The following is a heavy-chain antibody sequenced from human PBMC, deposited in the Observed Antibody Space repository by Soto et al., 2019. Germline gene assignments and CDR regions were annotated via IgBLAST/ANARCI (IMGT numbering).Heavy chain of an antibody. J-gene: IGHJ4*02. CDR2: IYYSGRT. V-gene: IGHV4-39*01. CDR1: GESISSSSYY. D-gene: IGHD2-21*02. CDR3: ARQRTTVVTQAYFDH. Sequence: SETLSLTCIVSGESISSSSYYWGWIRQPPGKGLEWIGSIYYSGRTYYNPSFKSRVTISIDTSKNQFSLKLSSVTATDTAVYYCARQRTTVVTQAYFDHWGQGALVTVSA.